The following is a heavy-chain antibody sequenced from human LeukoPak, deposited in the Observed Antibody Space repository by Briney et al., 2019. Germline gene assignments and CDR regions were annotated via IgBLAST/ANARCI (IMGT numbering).Heavy chain of an antibody. CDR3: ALLAVVSDFDY. J-gene: IGHJ4*02. V-gene: IGHV3-48*03. D-gene: IGHD3-22*01. CDR1: GFPFSFFE. Sequence: SGGSLRLSCAVSGFPFSFFEINWVRQAPGKGLEWVSNIGSSGRTRYYADSVKGRFSISRDNAKNSLYLQMNSLRVEDTGVYYCALLAVVSDFDYWGQGALVTVSS. CDR2: IGSSGRTR.